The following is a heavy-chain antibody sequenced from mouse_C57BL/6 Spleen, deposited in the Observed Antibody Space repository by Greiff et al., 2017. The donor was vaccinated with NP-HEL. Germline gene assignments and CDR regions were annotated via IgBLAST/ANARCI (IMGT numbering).Heavy chain of an antibody. CDR2: IHPNSGST. Sequence: QVQLQQSGAELVKPGASVKLSCKASGYTFTSYWMHWVKQRPGQGLEWIGMIHPNSGSTNYNEKFKSKATLTVDKSSSTAYMQLSSLTSEDSAVYYCARFNYGTRYFDVWGTGTTVTVSS. CDR1: GYTFTSYW. J-gene: IGHJ1*03. D-gene: IGHD1-1*01. V-gene: IGHV1-64*01. CDR3: ARFNYGTRYFDV.